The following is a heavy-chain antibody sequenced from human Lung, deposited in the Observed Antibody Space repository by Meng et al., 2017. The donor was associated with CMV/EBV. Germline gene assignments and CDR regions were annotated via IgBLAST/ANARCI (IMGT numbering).Heavy chain of an antibody. D-gene: IGHD4-23*01. V-gene: IGHV6-1*01. CDR2: TYYRSKWYH. CDR1: GDIVSSNSAA. CDR3: ARGINGGCGD. Sequence: QVHLHPSGPGLVKPSQTLSLTWASSGDIVSSNSAAWHWIRQSPSRGLEWLGRTYYRSKWYHEYAVSVKSRITISPDTPKNQFSLQLNSMTPEDTAVYYCARGINGGCGDWGQGTLVTVSS. J-gene: IGHJ4*02.